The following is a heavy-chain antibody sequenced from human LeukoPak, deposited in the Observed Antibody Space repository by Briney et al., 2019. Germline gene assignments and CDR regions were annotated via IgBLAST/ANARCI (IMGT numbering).Heavy chain of an antibody. CDR2: IDGSGSST. CDR3: ARVGHSSGNCGMFDI. CDR1: GFSLSSSV. D-gene: IGHD3-22*01. Sequence: GGSLRLSCAASGFSLSSSVMHWVRQGPGQGLEYVSGIDGSGSSTHYANSLKDRFTISKDNSKNTLYLQMGSLRVEDMAVYYCARVGHSSGNCGMFDIWGQGTMVTVSS. J-gene: IGHJ3*02. V-gene: IGHV3-64*01.